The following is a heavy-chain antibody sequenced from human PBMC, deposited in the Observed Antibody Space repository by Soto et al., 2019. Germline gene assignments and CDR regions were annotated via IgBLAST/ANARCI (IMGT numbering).Heavy chain of an antibody. D-gene: IGHD3-22*01. CDR3: ARVIGYYYHMDV. J-gene: IGHJ6*02. CDR1: GYTFTTYD. CDR2: ISAYNGNT. Sequence: QVQLVQSGGEEKKPGASVKVSCKASGYTFTTYDLSWVRQAPGQGLEWMGWISAYNGNTNYAQNLQGRVTMTTDTSTSTAYMELRSLRSDDTAVYYCARVIGYYYHMDVWGQGTTVTVSS. V-gene: IGHV1-18*01.